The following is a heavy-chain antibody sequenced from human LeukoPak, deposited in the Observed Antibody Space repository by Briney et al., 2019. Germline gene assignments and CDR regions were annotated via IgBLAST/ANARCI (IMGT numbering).Heavy chain of an antibody. D-gene: IGHD2-2*01. V-gene: IGHV1-18*01. Sequence: ASVRVSCKASGYTFTSYGISWVRQAPGQGLEWMGWISAYNGNTNYAQKLQGRVTMTTDTSTSPAYMELRSLRSDDTAVYYCASTIPNFGYCSSTSCPYWFDPWGQGTLVTVSS. CDR1: GYTFTSYG. CDR2: ISAYNGNT. J-gene: IGHJ5*02. CDR3: ASTIPNFGYCSSTSCPYWFDP.